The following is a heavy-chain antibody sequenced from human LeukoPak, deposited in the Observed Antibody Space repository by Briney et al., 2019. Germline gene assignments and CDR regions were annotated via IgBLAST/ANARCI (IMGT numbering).Heavy chain of an antibody. J-gene: IGHJ4*02. CDR3: AKDGGGGTNAQRVDY. D-gene: IGHD3-16*01. CDR1: GFNFSSFG. CDR2: ISYDASNK. Sequence: GGSLRLSCAASGFNFSSFGMHWVRQAPGKGLEWVALISYDASNKYYADSVEGRFTISRDNSRNTLYLQMNSLRPEDSAIYYCAKDGGGGTNAQRVDYWGQGTLVTVSS. V-gene: IGHV3-30*18.